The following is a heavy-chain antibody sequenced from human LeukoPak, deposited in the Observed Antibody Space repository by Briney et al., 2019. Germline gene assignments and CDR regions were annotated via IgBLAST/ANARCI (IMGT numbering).Heavy chain of an antibody. J-gene: IGHJ6*03. CDR2: MNPNSGNT. D-gene: IGHD5-12*01. CDR3: AIRTLGLLRKGGAMDV. V-gene: IGHV1-8*02. CDR1: GYTFTSYG. Sequence: GASVKVSCKASGYTFTSYGISWVRQAPGQGLEWMGWMNPNSGNTGYAQKFQGRVTMTRNTSISTAYMELSSLRSDDTAVYSCAIRTLGLLRKGGAMDVWGKGTTVTVSS.